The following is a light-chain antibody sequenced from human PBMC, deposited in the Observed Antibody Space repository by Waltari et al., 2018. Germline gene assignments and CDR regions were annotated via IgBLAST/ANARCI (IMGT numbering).Light chain of an antibody. Sequence: QLVLTQSPSVSASLGASVKLTCTLSSGHSTNVIAWLQKRPEKGPRFVMKVNSDGSHSKGDEIPDRFSGSSSGAERYLTISSLQSEDEADYYCQTGGHGTWVFGGGTKLTVL. CDR1: SGHSTNV. J-gene: IGLJ3*02. V-gene: IGLV4-69*01. CDR3: QTGGHGTWV. CDR2: VNSDGSH.